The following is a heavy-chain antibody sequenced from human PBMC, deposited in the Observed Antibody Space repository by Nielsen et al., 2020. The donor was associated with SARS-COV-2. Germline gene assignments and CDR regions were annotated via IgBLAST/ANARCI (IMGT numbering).Heavy chain of an antibody. D-gene: IGHD6-19*01. Sequence: GGSLRLSCAASGFTFSSYEMNWVRQAPGKGLEWVSYISSSGSTIYYADSVKGRFTISRDNAKNSLYLQMNSLRAEDTAVYYCARSEAVAGTHYYGMDVWGQGTTVTVSS. CDR1: GFTFSSYE. J-gene: IGHJ6*02. CDR2: ISSSGSTI. V-gene: IGHV3-48*03. CDR3: ARSEAVAGTHYYGMDV.